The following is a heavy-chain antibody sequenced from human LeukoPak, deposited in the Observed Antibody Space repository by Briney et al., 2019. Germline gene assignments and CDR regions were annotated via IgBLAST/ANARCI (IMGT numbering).Heavy chain of an antibody. CDR1: GFTFSSYA. Sequence: GGSLRLSCAASGFTFSSYAMNWVRQAPGKGLHWVSTISDSAYYTYYADSVKGRFTISRDNSKNTLYLQMNSLRAEDTAVYYCAKDRIDRVTQAWGQGTLVTVSS. CDR3: AKDRIDRVTQA. CDR2: ISDSAYYT. D-gene: IGHD2-21*02. J-gene: IGHJ5*02. V-gene: IGHV3-23*01.